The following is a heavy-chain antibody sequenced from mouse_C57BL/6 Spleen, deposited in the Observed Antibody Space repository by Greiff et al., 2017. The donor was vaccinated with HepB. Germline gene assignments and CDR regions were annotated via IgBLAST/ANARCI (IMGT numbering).Heavy chain of an antibody. CDR1: GFSLTSYG. V-gene: IGHV2-2*01. D-gene: IGHD1-1*01. Sequence: VKLMESGPGLVQPSQSLSITCTVSGFSLTSYGVHWVRQSPGKGLEWLGVIWSGGSTDYNAAFISRLSISKDTSKSPVFFKMNRLQADDTAIYYCARNYYCGSLYYFDYWGRGTTLTVSS. CDR2: IWSGGST. J-gene: IGHJ2*01. CDR3: ARNYYCGSLYYFDY.